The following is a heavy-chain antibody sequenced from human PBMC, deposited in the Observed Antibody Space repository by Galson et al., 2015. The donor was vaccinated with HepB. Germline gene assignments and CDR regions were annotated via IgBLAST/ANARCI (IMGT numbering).Heavy chain of an antibody. CDR3: TTMRASSSWRAPNWYFDL. CDR1: GFTFSNAW. V-gene: IGHV3-15*01. J-gene: IGHJ2*01. CDR2: IKSKTDGGTT. D-gene: IGHD6-13*01. Sequence: SLRLCCAASGFTFSNAWMSWVRQAPGKGLEWVGRIKSKTDGGTTDYAAPVKGRFTISRDDSKNTLYLQMNSLKTEDTAVYYCTTMRASSSWRAPNWYFDLWGRGTLVTVSS.